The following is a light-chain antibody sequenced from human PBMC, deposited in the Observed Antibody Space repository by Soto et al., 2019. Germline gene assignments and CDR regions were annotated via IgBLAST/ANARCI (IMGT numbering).Light chain of an antibody. CDR2: GAS. J-gene: IGKJ4*02. V-gene: IGKV3-15*01. Sequence: EIVMTQSPATLSVSPGERATLSCRASQSVSSNLAWYQQKPGQAPRLLIYGASTRATGIPARFSGSGSGTEFTLTISSRQSEDFSVYNCQQYNNWPPVTFGGGTKVEI. CDR3: QQYNNWPPVT. CDR1: QSVSSN.